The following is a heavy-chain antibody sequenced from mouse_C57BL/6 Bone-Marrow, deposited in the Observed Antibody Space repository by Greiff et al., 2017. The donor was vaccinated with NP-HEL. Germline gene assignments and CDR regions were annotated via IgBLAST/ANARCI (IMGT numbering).Heavy chain of an antibody. V-gene: IGHV1-18*01. Sequence: VQLKQSGPELVKPGASVKIPCKASGYTFTDYNMDWVKQSHGKSLEWIGDINPNNGGTIYNQKFKGKATLTVDKSSSTAYMELRSLTSEDTAVYYCARGGYSNYNWYFDVWGTGTTVTVSS. J-gene: IGHJ1*03. CDR3: ARGGYSNYNWYFDV. CDR1: GYTFTDYN. CDR2: INPNNGGT. D-gene: IGHD2-5*01.